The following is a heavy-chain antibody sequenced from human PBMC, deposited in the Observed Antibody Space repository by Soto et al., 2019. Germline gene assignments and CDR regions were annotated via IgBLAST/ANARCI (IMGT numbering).Heavy chain of an antibody. Sequence: PSETLSLTCAVYGGSFSDYYWSWIRQTPGKGLEWIGEINHSGNTKYNPSLKSRVTISVDTSKNQFSLKLSSVTAADTAVYYCATQAVLQQIFGYWGLGNLVTVSS. CDR3: ATQAVLQQIFGY. CDR2: INHSGNT. J-gene: IGHJ4*02. D-gene: IGHD5-18*01. V-gene: IGHV4-34*01. CDR1: GGSFSDYY.